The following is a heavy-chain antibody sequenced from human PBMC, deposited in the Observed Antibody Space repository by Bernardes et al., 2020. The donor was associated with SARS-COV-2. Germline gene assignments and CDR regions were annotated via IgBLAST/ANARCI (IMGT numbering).Heavy chain of an antibody. CDR2: INEGGDT. V-gene: IGHV4-34*01. J-gene: IGHJ4*02. CDR3: TRWRLVAGGLGFDS. Sequence: SETLSLTCAVYGGSFSGYYWNWIRQAPGKGLEWIGEINEGGDTNYSPFLKSRVTISIDTSNKQFSLKLTSVTAADTAVYYCTRWRLVAGGLGFDSWGPGTQVTVSS. D-gene: IGHD2-8*02. CDR1: GGSFSGYY.